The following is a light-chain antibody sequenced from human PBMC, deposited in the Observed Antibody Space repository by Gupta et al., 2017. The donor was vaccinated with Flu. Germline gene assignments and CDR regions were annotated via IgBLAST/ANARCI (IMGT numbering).Light chain of an antibody. V-gene: IGLV1-40*01. J-gene: IGLJ2*01. Sequence: QSVLTQPPSVSGAPGQSVHISCTGRRSNIGAGYDVHWYQQLPGTAPKLLIYGNSNRPSGVPDRFSGSKSGTSASLAITGLQAEDEADYYCQSYDSSLSGVVFGGGTKLTVL. CDR3: QSYDSSLSGVV. CDR1: RSNIGAGYD. CDR2: GNS.